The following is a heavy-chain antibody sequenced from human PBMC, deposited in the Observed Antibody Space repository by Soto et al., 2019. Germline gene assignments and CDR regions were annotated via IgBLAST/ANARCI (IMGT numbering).Heavy chain of an antibody. CDR3: AKDKFRGMGISYYVAS. D-gene: IGHD3-16*01. Sequence: EVQLVESGGGLVQPGRSLRLSCVASGFSFDDYDIHWVRQAPGKGLEWVSGISWNSERIVYADSVRGRFTISRDNAKNSLYLHMNRLAPEDTAFYYFAKDKFRGMGISYYVASWGQGTLVIVS. V-gene: IGHV3-9*01. CDR1: GFSFDDYD. J-gene: IGHJ4*02. CDR2: ISWNSERI.